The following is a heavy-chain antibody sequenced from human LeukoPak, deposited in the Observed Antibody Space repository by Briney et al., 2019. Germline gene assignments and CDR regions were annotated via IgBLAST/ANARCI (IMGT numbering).Heavy chain of an antibody. CDR1: GYTFTGYY. V-gene: IGHV1-2*02. CDR2: INPNSGGT. Sequence: ASVKVSCKASGYTFTGYYMHWVRQAPGQGLEWMGWINPNSGGTNYAQKFQGRVTMTRDTSISTAYMELSRLRSDDTAVYYCARGRGEYYDFWSGRDAFDIWGQGTMVTVSS. CDR3: ARGRGEYYDFWSGRDAFDI. J-gene: IGHJ3*02. D-gene: IGHD3-3*01.